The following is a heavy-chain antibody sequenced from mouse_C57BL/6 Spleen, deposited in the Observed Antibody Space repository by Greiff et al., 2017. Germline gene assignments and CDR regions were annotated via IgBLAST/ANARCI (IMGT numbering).Heavy chain of an antibody. V-gene: IGHV5-16*01. CDR2: ITYDGSST. J-gene: IGHJ4*01. CDR3: ARDLYRYYGSSLYAMDY. D-gene: IGHD1-1*01. Sequence: EVMLVESEGGLVQPGSSMKLSCTASGFTFSDYYMAWVRQVPEKGLEWVANITYDGSSTYYLDSLKSRFIISRDNAKNILYLQMSSLKSEDTASYYCARDLYRYYGSSLYAMDYWGQGTSVTVSS. CDR1: GFTFSDYY.